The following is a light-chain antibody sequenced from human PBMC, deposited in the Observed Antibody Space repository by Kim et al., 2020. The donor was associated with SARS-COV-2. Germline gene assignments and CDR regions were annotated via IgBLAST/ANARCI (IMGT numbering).Light chain of an antibody. J-gene: IGKJ2*01. CDR3: QQDYNLPMYT. Sequence: GERVTLSCRASQSVSSSYLTWYQQKPGQAPRLLIYGASTRATGIPARFSGSGSGTDFTLTISSLQPEDFAVYYCQQDYNLPMYTFGQGTKLEI. V-gene: IGKV3D-7*01. CDR2: GAS. CDR1: QSVSSSY.